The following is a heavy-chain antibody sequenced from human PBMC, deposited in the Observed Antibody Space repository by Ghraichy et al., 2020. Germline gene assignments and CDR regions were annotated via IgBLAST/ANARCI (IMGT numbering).Heavy chain of an antibody. CDR1: GFTFSAYG. CDR2: ISFDGSER. D-gene: IGHD3-16*01. J-gene: IGHJ4*02. Sequence: GGSLRLSCVVSGFTFSAYGMHWVRQAPGKGLEWVAGISFDGSERRYADSVKGRFTISRDNSENTLFLEMDSLRIEDTAEFFCARGQWGTSKYHFDYWGQGTLVTVSS. CDR3: ARGQWGTSKYHFDY. V-gene: IGHV3-30*03.